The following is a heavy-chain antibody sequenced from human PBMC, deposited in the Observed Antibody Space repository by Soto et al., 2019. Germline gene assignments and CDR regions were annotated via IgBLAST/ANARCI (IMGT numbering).Heavy chain of an antibody. CDR3: AREDSSGYPTGY. Sequence: SVKVSCKASGYSFTNYGISWVRQAPGQGLEWMGGIIPIFGTANYAQKFQGRVTITADESTSTAYMELSSLRSEDTAVYYCAREDSSGYPTGYWGQGTLVTVSS. CDR1: GYSFTNYG. CDR2: IIPIFGTA. J-gene: IGHJ4*02. V-gene: IGHV1-69*13. D-gene: IGHD3-22*01.